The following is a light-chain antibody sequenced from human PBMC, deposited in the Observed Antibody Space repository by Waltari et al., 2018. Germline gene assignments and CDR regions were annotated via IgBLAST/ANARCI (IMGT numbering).Light chain of an antibody. J-gene: IGLJ2*01. CDR3: SSHTSSSTVV. CDR2: DVS. V-gene: IGLV2-14*03. CDR1: SRDVRGSNF. Sequence: QSARTQPASVSGSRGKSISISCTGPSRDVRGSNFVSCYQHHPGKAPKLMIYDVSKRPAGVSNRFSGSKSGNTASLTISGLQAEDESDYYCSSHTSSSTVVFGGGTKLTVL.